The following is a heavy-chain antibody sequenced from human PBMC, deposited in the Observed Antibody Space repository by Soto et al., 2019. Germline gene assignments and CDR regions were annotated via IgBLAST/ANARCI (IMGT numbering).Heavy chain of an antibody. D-gene: IGHD6-13*01. CDR2: IYSGGST. J-gene: IGHJ4*02. CDR3: VRDGFVAAASTLDY. V-gene: IGHV3-66*01. CDR1: GFTVSSNY. Sequence: HPGGSLRLSCAASGFTVSSNYMSWVRQAPGKGLEWVSVIYSGGSTYYADSVKGRFTISRDNSKNTLYLQMNSLRAEDTAVYYCVRDGFVAAASTLDYWGQGALVTVSS.